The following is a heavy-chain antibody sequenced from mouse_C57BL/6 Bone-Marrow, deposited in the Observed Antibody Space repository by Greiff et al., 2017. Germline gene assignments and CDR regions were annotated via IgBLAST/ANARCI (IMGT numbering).Heavy chain of an antibody. CDR2: IYPRSGNT. CDR3: ARSSYYYGSSLMDY. CDR1: GYTFTSYG. V-gene: IGHV1-81*01. J-gene: IGHJ4*01. Sequence: QVQLQQSGAELARPGASVKLSCKASGYTFTSYGISWVKQRTGQGLEWIGEIYPRSGNTYYNEKFKGKATLTADKSSSTAYMWLRSLTSEDSAVYFCARSSYYYGSSLMDYWGQGTSVTVSS. D-gene: IGHD1-1*01.